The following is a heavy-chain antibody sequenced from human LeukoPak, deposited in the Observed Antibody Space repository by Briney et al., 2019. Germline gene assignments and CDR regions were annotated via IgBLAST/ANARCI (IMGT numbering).Heavy chain of an antibody. Sequence: APVKVSCKTSGNTFPSNAMHWVRQAPGQGLEWLGLINPSGSSTLYAQKFQGRVTMTRDTSTTTDYMELSSLRSEDTAVYYCARDNSVGDVAWWFDPWGQGTLVTVSS. D-gene: IGHD1-26*01. J-gene: IGHJ5*02. CDR1: GNTFPSNA. CDR3: ARDNSVGDVAWWFDP. V-gene: IGHV1-46*01. CDR2: INPSGSST.